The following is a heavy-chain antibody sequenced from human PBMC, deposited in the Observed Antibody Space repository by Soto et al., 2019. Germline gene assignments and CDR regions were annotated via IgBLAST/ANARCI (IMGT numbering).Heavy chain of an antibody. V-gene: IGHV3-11*05. CDR1: GFTFSDYY. CDR3: ARDSNYYDSRDQTGRAFDI. Sequence: KPGGSLRLSCAASGFTFSDYYMSWIRQAPGKGLEWVSYISSSSSYTNYADSVKGRFTISRDNAKNSLYLQMNSLRAEDTAVYYCARDSNYYDSRDQTGRAFDIWGQGTMVTVAS. D-gene: IGHD3-22*01. J-gene: IGHJ3*02. CDR2: ISSSSSYT.